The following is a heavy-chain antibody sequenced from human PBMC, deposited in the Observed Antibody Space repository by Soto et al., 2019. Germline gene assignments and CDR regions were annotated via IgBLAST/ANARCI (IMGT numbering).Heavy chain of an antibody. CDR1: GFTFSSYA. CDR2: ISGSGGST. CDR3: AKGHIAAAGTLYY. Sequence: PVGSLRLSCAASGFTFSSYAVSWVRQAPGKGLEWVSAISGSGGSTYYADSVKGRFTISRDNSKNTLYLQMNSLRAEDTAVYYCAKGHIAAAGTLYYWGQGTLVTVSS. D-gene: IGHD6-13*01. J-gene: IGHJ4*02. V-gene: IGHV3-23*01.